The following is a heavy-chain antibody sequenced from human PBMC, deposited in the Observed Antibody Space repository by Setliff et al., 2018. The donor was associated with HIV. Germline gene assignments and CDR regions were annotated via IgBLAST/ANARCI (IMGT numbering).Heavy chain of an antibody. CDR1: GGSISSYY. CDR3: ARGATLLPGYSDRWEYFYMDV. CDR2: IYTSGDT. D-gene: IGHD5-12*01. Sequence: PSETLSLTCTVSGGSISSYYWSWIRQPPGKGLEWIGYIYTSGDTNYNPSLKSRVTISADMSKNQFPLKLSSVTAADTAVYYCARGATLLPGYSDRWEYFYMDVWGKGTTVTVSS. V-gene: IGHV4-4*08. J-gene: IGHJ6*03.